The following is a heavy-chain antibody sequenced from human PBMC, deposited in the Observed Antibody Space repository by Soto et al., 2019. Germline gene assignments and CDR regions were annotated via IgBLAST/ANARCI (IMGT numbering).Heavy chain of an antibody. J-gene: IGHJ6*02. CDR3: ARNEACSGGSCYYYYGMDV. V-gene: IGHV5-10-1*01. CDR2: IDPSDSYT. CDR1: GYSFTSYW. D-gene: IGHD2-15*01. Sequence: PGESLKISCKGSGYSFTSYWISWVRQMPGKGLEWMGRIDPSDSYTNYSPSFQGHVTISADKSISTAYLQWSSLKASDTAMYYCARNEACSGGSCYYYYGMDVWGQGTTVTVSS.